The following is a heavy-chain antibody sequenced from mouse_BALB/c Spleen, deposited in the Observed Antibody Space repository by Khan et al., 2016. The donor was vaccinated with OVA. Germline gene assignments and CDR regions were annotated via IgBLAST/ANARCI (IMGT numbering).Heavy chain of an antibody. J-gene: IGHJ2*01. V-gene: IGHV5-6-5*01. CDR1: GFTFSNYA. CDR2: IGSGGST. CDR3: ARVYGSSGVDY. Sequence: EVELVESGGGLVKPGGSLKLSCVASGFTFSNYAMSWVRQTPEKRLEWVASIGSGGSTYYPASVKGRFTISRDNAWNILYLQMSSLRSEDTAMDYCARVYGSSGVDYWGQGTTLTVSS. D-gene: IGHD1-1*01.